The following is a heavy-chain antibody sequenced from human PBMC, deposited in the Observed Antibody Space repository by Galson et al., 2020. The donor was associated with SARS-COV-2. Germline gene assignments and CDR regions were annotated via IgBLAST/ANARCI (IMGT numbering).Heavy chain of an antibody. Sequence: GGSLRLSCAASGFTFSDYYMSWIRQAPGKGLEWVSYISSSGSTIYYADSVKGRFIISRDNAKNSLYLQMNSLRAEDTAVYYCARDFQEGLAAAGTSEYYYYYGMDVWGQGTTVTVSS. J-gene: IGHJ6*02. CDR3: ARDFQEGLAAAGTSEYYYYYGMDV. D-gene: IGHD6-13*01. V-gene: IGHV3-11*01. CDR2: ISSSGSTI. CDR1: GFTFSDYY.